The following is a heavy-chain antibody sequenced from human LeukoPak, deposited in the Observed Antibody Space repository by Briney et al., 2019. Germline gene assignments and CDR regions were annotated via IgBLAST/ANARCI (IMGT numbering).Heavy chain of an antibody. Sequence: PGGSLRLSCAASGFIASNNHINWIRQAPGKGLEWVSIIYSGDTTYYSDSVKGRFILSSDNSKNMLYLQMNSLRAEDTAVYYCARSRGCFDYWGQGTLVTVSS. CDR3: ARSRGCFDY. D-gene: IGHD3-10*01. CDR2: IYSGDTT. J-gene: IGHJ4*02. V-gene: IGHV3-66*01. CDR1: GFIASNNH.